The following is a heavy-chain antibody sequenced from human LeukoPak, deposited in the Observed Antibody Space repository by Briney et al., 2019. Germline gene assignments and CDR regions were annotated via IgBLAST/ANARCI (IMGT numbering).Heavy chain of an antibody. D-gene: IGHD2-15*01. CDR1: GFTFSSYA. J-gene: IGHJ6*02. CDR2: LGGSGSST. Sequence: GGSLRLSCAASGFTFSSYAMSWVRQAPGRGLEWVSALGGSGSSTYYADSVKGRFTISRDNSKSTLYLQMNSLRAEDTAVYYCAKGLRTVVSGHPYYYYYGMDVWGQGTTVTVSS. CDR3: AKGLRTVVSGHPYYYYYGMDV. V-gene: IGHV3-23*01.